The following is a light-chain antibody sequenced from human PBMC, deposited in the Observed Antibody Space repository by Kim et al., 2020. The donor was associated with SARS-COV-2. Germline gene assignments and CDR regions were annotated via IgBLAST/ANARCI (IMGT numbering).Light chain of an antibody. CDR1: NANIGDNP. J-gene: IGLJ3*02. Sequence: GQGLTISCSGPNANIGDNPIYWYQHFPGTGPKPIIYTTDRRPSGAPDRFSGSKSAASASLAISGLRSEDEADYYCATWDDGLDGWVFGGGTQLTVL. CDR2: TTD. V-gene: IGLV1-47*01. CDR3: ATWDDGLDGWV.